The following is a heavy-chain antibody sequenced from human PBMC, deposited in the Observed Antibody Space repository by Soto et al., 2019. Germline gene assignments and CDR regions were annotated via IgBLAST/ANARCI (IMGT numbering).Heavy chain of an antibody. Sequence: PGGSLRLSCAASGFTFTRYSMNWVRQAPGKGLGWVSSISSTTNYIYYADSMKGRFTVSRDNAKNSVYLEMNSLSAEDTAVYYCARESEDLTSTFDYWGQGTLITVSS. V-gene: IGHV3-21*01. CDR2: ISSTTNYI. CDR3: ARESEDLTSTFDY. J-gene: IGHJ4*02. CDR1: GFTFTRYS.